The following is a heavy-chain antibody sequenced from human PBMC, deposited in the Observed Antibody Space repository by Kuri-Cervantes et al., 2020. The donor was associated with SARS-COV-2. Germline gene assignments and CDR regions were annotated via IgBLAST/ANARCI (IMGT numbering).Heavy chain of an antibody. CDR2: ISYDGSNK. J-gene: IGHJ5*02. V-gene: IGHV3-30*18. CDR3: AKVEGTNYDFWSGYYPQRNWFDP. CDR1: GFTFSSYG. Sequence: GGSLRLSCAASGFTFSSYGMHWVRQAPGKGLEWVAVISYDGSNKYYADSVKGRFTISRDNSKNTLYLQMNSLRAEDTAVYYCAKVEGTNYDFWSGYYPQRNWFDPWGQGTLVTVSS. D-gene: IGHD3-3*01.